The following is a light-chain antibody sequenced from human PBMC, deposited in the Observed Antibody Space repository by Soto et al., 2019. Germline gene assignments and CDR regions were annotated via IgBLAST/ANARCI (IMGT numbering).Light chain of an antibody. Sequence: DIVMTQSPDSLAVSLGERATINCKSSQSVLYSSDNKNYLAWYQQKPGQSPKLLFYWASTRESGVPARFSGSGSGTELSLTISSLQAEDVAVYFCQQYYKTPLTFGGGTKVEIK. CDR1: QSVLYSSDNKNY. CDR3: QQYYKTPLT. J-gene: IGKJ4*01. CDR2: WAS. V-gene: IGKV4-1*01.